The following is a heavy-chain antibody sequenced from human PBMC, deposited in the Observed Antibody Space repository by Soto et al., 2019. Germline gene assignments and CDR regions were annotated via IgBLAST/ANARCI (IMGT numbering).Heavy chain of an antibody. CDR2: ISYDGSNT. D-gene: IGHD3-10*01. Sequence: QVQLVESGGGVVQPGKSLRLSCAASGFPFTTYGMHWVREGPAKGLEWVAVISYDGSNTYYADSVKGRFTISRDNSKNTLYLQMNSLRPEDMALYYCVGGQYYFDYRGQGTLVTVSS. CDR1: GFPFTTYG. CDR3: VGGQYYFDY. V-gene: IGHV3-30*03. J-gene: IGHJ4*02.